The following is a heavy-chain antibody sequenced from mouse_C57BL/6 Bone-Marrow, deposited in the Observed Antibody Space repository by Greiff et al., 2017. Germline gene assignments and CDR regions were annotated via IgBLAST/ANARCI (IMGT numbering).Heavy chain of an antibody. Sequence: EVQLVESGGGLVQPKGSLKLSCAASGFSFNTYAMNWVRQAPGQGLEWVARIRSKSNNYATYYADSVKDRFTISRDDSESMLYLQMNNLKTEDTAMYYCVRHWLGAMDYWGQGTSVTVSS. V-gene: IGHV10-1*01. CDR3: VRHWLGAMDY. CDR1: GFSFNTYA. J-gene: IGHJ4*01. CDR2: IRSKSNNYAT.